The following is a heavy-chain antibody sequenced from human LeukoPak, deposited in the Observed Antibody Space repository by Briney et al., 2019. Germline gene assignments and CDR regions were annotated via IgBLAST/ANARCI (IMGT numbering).Heavy chain of an antibody. J-gene: IGHJ3*02. CDR1: GDSVSTNSS. CDR3: ARGGQGDGYSADEAFDI. V-gene: IGHV6-1*01. CDR2: TYYRSKWYN. Sequence: SQTLSLTCVISGDSVSTNSSWNWIRQSPSRGLEWLGRTYYRSKWYNDYVVSVKGRINISPDTSKNQFPLHLNSVTPEDTAVYFCARGGQGDGYSADEAFDIWGQGTMVTVS. D-gene: IGHD5-18*01.